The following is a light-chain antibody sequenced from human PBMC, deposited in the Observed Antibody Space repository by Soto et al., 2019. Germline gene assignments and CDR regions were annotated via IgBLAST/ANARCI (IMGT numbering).Light chain of an antibody. V-gene: IGKV3-20*01. CDR1: QSVSSSS. CDR3: QQYGGSPRT. Sequence: EIVLTQSPGTLSLSPGERATLSCGASQSVSSSSLAWYQQKRGQAPRLLIHDASSRATGIPDRFSGSGSGTDFTLTISRLGPEDFAVYYCQQYGGSPRTFGQGTKVDIK. J-gene: IGKJ1*01. CDR2: DAS.